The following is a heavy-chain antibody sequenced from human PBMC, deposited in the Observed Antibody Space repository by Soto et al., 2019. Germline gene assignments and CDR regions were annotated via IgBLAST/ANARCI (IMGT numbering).Heavy chain of an antibody. CDR3: AAEHVLMFASYGDFNV. CDR1: GFALDTYD. Sequence: EEQLVESGGDLVQPGGSLRLSCTSSGFALDTYDMNWVRLAPGKDLEWISHIATGGDRIYYADSVKGRFTISRDNAKNSLYLQMNSLRDDDAALYSCAAEHVLMFASYGDFNVWGQGTLVTVSS. J-gene: IGHJ3*01. CDR2: IATGGDRI. D-gene: IGHD4-17*01. V-gene: IGHV3-48*03.